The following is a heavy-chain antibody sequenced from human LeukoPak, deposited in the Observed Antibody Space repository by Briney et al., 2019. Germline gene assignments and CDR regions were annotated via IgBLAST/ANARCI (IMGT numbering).Heavy chain of an antibody. CDR3: ARDRTRETFDY. D-gene: IGHD1-1*01. J-gene: IGHJ4*02. V-gene: IGHV3-11*04. Sequence: GGSLRLSCAASGFTFSDYYMSWIRQAPGKGLEWVSVISSGGNTINYADSMKGRFTISRDNAKNSLYLQMNSLRAEDTAVYYCARDRTRETFDYWGRGTLVTVSS. CDR1: GFTFSDYY. CDR2: ISSGGNTI.